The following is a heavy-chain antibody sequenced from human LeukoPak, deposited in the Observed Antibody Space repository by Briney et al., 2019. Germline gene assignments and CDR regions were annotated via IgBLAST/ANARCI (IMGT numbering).Heavy chain of an antibody. CDR2: LKGDGYTT. V-gene: IGHV3-74*01. J-gene: IGHJ4*02. CDR3: ARDGSGTLPFDY. Sequence: GGSLRLSCAASGFTLSHYWMHWVRQVPGKGLVWVSLLKGDGYTTSHADFVKGRFTTSRDDATNTLFLEMNSLRGDDTAVYYCARDGSGTLPFDYWGQGTLVTVSS. CDR1: GFTLSHYW. D-gene: IGHD1-26*01.